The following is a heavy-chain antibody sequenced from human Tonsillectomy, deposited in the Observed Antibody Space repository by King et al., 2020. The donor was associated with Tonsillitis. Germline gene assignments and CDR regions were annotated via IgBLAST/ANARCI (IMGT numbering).Heavy chain of an antibody. CDR2: IYYSGST. V-gene: IGHV4-39*01. J-gene: IGHJ6*02. CDR1: GGSISSSSYY. Sequence: QLQESGPGLVKPSETLSLTCTVSGGSISSSSYYWGWIRQPPGKGLEWLGTIYYSGSTYYNPSLMSRVTISVDTSKNQFSLKLSSVTAADTAVYYCARQPSADGYNFFFGYYGMDIWGQGTTVTVSS. CDR3: ARQPSADGYNFFFGYYGMDI. D-gene: IGHD5-24*01.